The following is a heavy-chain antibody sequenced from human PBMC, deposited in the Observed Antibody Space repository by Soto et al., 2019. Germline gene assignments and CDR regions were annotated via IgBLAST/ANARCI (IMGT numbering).Heavy chain of an antibody. CDR2: IWYDGSNK. CDR3: AREPVGATTLDY. J-gene: IGHJ4*02. Sequence: QVPLVESGGGVVQPGRSLRLSCAASGFIFSSYGMHGVRQAPGKGLEWVAVIWYDGSNKYYADSVKGRFTISRDNSKNTLYLQMNSLRAEDTAVYYCAREPVGATTLDYRGQGTLVTVSS. CDR1: GFIFSSYG. V-gene: IGHV3-33*01. D-gene: IGHD1-26*01.